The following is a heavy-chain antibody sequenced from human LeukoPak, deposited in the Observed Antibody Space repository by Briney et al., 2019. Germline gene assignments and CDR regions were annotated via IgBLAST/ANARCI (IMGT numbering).Heavy chain of an antibody. J-gene: IGHJ4*02. CDR1: GGTFSSYA. CDR2: IIPIFGTA. CDR3: ARDAGGDCSGGSCTDYFDY. V-gene: IGHV1-69*05. Sequence: SVKVSCKASGGTFSSYAISWVRQAPGQGLEWVGRIIPIFGTANYAQEFQGRVTITTDEATGTAYMELSSLRSEDTAVYYCARDAGGDCSGGSCTDYFDYWGQGTLVTVSS. D-gene: IGHD2-15*01.